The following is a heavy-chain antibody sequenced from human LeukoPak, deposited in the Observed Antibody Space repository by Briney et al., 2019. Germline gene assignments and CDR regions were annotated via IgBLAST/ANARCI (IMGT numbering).Heavy chain of an antibody. CDR2: ISGSGGST. Sequence: GGSLRLSCAASGFTFSSYAMSWVRQAPGKGLEWVSAISGSGGSTYYADSVKGRFAISRDNSKNTLYLQMNSLGAEDTAVYYCAKERYGEYYFDYWGQGTLVTVSS. J-gene: IGHJ4*02. CDR1: GFTFSSYA. D-gene: IGHD4-17*01. V-gene: IGHV3-23*01. CDR3: AKERYGEYYFDY.